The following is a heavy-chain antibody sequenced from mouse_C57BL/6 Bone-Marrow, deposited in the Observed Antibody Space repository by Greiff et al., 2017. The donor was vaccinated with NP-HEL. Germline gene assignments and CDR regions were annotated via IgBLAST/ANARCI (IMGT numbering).Heavy chain of an antibody. CDR3: ARGGTGFAY. CDR1: GYTFTSYW. Sequence: VKLQQPGAELVKPGASVKLSCKASGYTFTSYWMQWVKQRPGQGLEWIGEIDPSDSCTNYNQKFKGKATLTVDTSSSTAYMQLSSLTSEDSAVYYCARGGTGFAYWGQGTLVTVSA. CDR2: IDPSDSCT. V-gene: IGHV1-50*01. J-gene: IGHJ3*01. D-gene: IGHD3-3*01.